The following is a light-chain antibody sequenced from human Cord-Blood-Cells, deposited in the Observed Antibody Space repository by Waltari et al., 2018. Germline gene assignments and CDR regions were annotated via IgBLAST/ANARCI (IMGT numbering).Light chain of an antibody. J-gene: IGKJ2*01. CDR3: QQYGSSTYT. Sequence: DIVLTQFPATMSLSPGDRATLSCRASQSVSSSYLAWYQQKPGQAPRLLIYGASSRATGIPDRFSGSGSGTDFTLTINRLEPEDFAVYYCQQYGSSTYTFGQGTKLEIK. CDR1: QSVSSSY. CDR2: GAS. V-gene: IGKV3-20*01.